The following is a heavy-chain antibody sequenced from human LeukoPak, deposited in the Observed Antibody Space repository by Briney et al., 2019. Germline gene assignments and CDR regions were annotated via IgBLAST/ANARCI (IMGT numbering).Heavy chain of an antibody. CDR1: GFTFDDYA. CDR3: AKDAVQLEQEYYFDY. D-gene: IGHD1-1*01. V-gene: IGHV3-9*01. Sequence: GGSLRLSCAASGFTFDDYAMHWVRQAPGKGLEWVSGISWNSGSIGYADSVKGRFTISRDNAKNSLYLQMNSLRAEDTALYYCAKDAVQLEQEYYFDYWGQGTLVTVSS. CDR2: ISWNSGSI. J-gene: IGHJ4*02.